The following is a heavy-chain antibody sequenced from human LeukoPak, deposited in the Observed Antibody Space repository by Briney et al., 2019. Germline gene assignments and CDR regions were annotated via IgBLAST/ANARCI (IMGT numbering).Heavy chain of an antibody. CDR3: ARMTFGGMDV. Sequence: GGSLSLSWVVAGLSLSNLYMGWVRHPPGKGLEWVGRTTGKGTHYIPGYSRAVRGRLAIPTDDSSNSVYLQRNSMKPEDTAVYYCARMTFGGMDVWNKGATVTVPS. CDR2: TTGKGTHYIP. CDR1: GLSLSNLY. J-gene: IGHJ6*04. D-gene: IGHD3-16*01. V-gene: IGHV3-72*01.